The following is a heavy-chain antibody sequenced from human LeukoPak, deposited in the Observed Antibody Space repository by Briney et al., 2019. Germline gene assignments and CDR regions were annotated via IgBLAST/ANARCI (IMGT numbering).Heavy chain of an antibody. CDR2: MSPNSGNT. J-gene: IGHJ4*02. CDR1: GYTFTSYD. Sequence: ASVRVSSKSSGYTFTSYDINWVRQAPGQGLERMGWMSPNSGNTGYAQKFQGRVTMTRNTSISTAYMELSSLRSEDTAVYYCARGLKSRWVRGVITYYFDYGGQGTLVTVSS. V-gene: IGHV1-8*01. D-gene: IGHD3-10*01. CDR3: ARGLKSRWVRGVITYYFDY.